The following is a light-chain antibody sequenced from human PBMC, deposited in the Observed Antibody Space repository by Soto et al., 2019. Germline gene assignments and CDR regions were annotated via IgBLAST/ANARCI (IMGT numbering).Light chain of an antibody. Sequence: SYELTQAPSVSVGPGQTARITCAGNNLGEKSVHWYKQRPGQAPILVIFDDRDRASGIPERNSGSNSDNTATLTISGVEAGDEADYFCEVWDNSRDVVVFGGGTKLTVL. J-gene: IGLJ3*02. CDR3: EVWDNSRDVVV. CDR2: DDR. V-gene: IGLV3-21*02. CDR1: NLGEKS.